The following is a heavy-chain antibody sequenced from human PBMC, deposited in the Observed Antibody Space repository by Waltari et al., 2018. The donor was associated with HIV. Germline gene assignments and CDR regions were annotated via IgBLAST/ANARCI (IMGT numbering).Heavy chain of an antibody. CDR2: INPSGCST. J-gene: IGHJ5*02. V-gene: IGHV1-46*01. CDR1: GYTFTSYY. D-gene: IGHD2-15*01. Sequence: QVQLVQSGAEVKKPGASVKVSCKASGYTFTSYYMHWVRQAPGQGLEWMGIINPSGCSTSYAQKFQGRVTMTRDTSTSTVYMELSSLRSEDTAVYYCARTYCSGGSCSWFDPWGQGTLVTVSS. CDR3: ARTYCSGGSCSWFDP.